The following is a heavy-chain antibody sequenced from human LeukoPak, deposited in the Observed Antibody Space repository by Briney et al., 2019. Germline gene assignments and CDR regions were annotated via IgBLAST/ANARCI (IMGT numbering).Heavy chain of an antibody. Sequence: GGSLRLSCAASGFTFSSYAMSWVRQAPGKGLEWVSAISGSGGSTYYADSVKGRFTISRDNSKNTLYLQMNSLRAEDTAVYYCAKGGKTGPSRTGYFDYWGQETLVTVSS. J-gene: IGHJ4*02. CDR3: AKGGKTGPSRTGYFDY. CDR1: GFTFSSYA. D-gene: IGHD1-7*01. V-gene: IGHV3-23*01. CDR2: ISGSGGST.